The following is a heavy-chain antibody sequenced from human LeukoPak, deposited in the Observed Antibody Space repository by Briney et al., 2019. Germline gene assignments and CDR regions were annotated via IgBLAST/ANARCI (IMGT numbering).Heavy chain of an antibody. CDR1: GGSITGYY. V-gene: IGHV4-59*01. CDR3: ARVGFGGIIAAAGTFDY. Sequence: SETLSLTCTVSGGSITGYYWSWIRQPPGKGLEWIGYIYYSGSTSYNPSLKSRVTISVDTSKNQFSLKLSSVTAADTAVYYCARVGFGGIIAAAGTFDYWGQGTLVTVSS. D-gene: IGHD6-13*01. J-gene: IGHJ4*02. CDR2: IYYSGST.